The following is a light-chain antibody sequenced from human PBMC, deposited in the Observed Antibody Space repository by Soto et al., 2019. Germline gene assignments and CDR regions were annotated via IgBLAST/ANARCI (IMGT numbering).Light chain of an antibody. Sequence: EIVMTQSPATLSVSPGESVTLSCRASQSAGNFLAWYQQKPGQAPRLLIYYISTRATGIPARFSGSGSGTEFTLTINSLQSEDSAVYYCQQHNQWPITFGQGTRLEIK. CDR3: QQHNQWPIT. V-gene: IGKV3D-15*01. J-gene: IGKJ5*01. CDR1: QSAGNF. CDR2: YIS.